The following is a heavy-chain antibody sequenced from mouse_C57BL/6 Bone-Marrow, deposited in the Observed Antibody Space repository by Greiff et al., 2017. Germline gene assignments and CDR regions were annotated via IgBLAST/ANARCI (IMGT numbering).Heavy chain of an antibody. D-gene: IGHD2-5*01. J-gene: IGHJ3*01. CDR1: GYSFTGYF. CDR2: INPYNGDT. V-gene: IGHV1-20*01. Sequence: VQLQQSGPELVKPGDSVKISCKASGYSFTGYFMNWVMQSHGKSLEWIGRINPYNGDTFYNQKFKGKATLTVDKSSSTAHMELRSLTSEDSAVYYCARGGAYYSNLFAYWGQGTLVTVSA. CDR3: ARGGAYYSNLFAY.